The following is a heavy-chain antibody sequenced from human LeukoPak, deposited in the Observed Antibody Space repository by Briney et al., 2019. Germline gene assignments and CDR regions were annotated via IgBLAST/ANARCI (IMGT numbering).Heavy chain of an antibody. CDR3: ARESEYSRTYYFNY. J-gene: IGHJ4*02. CDR2: ISAYNGNT. Sequence: ASVKVSCKASGYTFTSYGISWVRQAPGQGLEWMGWISAYNGNTNYAQKLQGRVTMTRDTSTTTAYMELRSLSSDDTAVYYCARESEYSRTYYFNYWGQGTLVTVSS. D-gene: IGHD1-26*01. CDR1: GYTFTSYG. V-gene: IGHV1-18*01.